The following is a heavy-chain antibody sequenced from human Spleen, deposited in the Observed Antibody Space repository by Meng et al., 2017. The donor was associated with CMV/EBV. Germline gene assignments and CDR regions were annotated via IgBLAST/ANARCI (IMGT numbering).Heavy chain of an antibody. J-gene: IGHJ4*02. D-gene: IGHD2-2*01. Sequence: ESLKISCAASGFIVSTNYMSWVRQAPGKGLEWVSVIYVDGGTYYADSVKGRFTISRESSKNTLYLQMNSLRTEDTAVYYCARDRYFQGYCSSTTCYSPEYYFDYWGQGTLVTVSS. CDR2: IYVDGGT. V-gene: IGHV3-66*02. CDR1: GFIVSTNY. CDR3: ARDRYFQGYCSSTTCYSPEYYFDY.